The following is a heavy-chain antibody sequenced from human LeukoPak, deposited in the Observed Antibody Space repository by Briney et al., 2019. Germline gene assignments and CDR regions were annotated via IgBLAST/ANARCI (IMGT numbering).Heavy chain of an antibody. V-gene: IGHV1-69*13. J-gene: IGHJ5*02. Sequence: SVKVSCKASGGTFSSYAISWVRQAPGQGLEWVGGIIPIFGTANYAQKFQGRVTITADESTSTAYMELSSLRSEDTAVYYCARELYYGSGSRHNWFDPWGQGTLVTVSS. CDR1: GGTFSSYA. D-gene: IGHD3-10*01. CDR2: IIPIFGTA. CDR3: ARELYYGSGSRHNWFDP.